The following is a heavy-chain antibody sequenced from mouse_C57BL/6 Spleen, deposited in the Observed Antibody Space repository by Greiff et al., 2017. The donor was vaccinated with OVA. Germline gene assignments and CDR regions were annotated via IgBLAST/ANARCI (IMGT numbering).Heavy chain of an antibody. J-gene: IGHJ2*01. D-gene: IGHD2-4*01. CDR2: ISPRSGNT. V-gene: IGHV1-81*01. CDR3: ARNEDYDCFGY. Sequence: VQLQQSGAELARPGASVKLSCTASGYTFTSYGISWVQQSTGQGLEWIGEISPRSGNTYYNEKFKGKATLTADKSSSTAYMELRRLTSEDTAVYIWARNEDYDCFGYWGKGTTRTVSS. CDR1: GYTFTSYG.